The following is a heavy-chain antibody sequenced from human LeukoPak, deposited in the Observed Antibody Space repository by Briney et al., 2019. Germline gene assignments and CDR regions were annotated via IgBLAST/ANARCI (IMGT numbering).Heavy chain of an antibody. CDR2: INHSGSP. V-gene: IGHV4-34*01. CDR3: ARGFENQRWLRLRGDYYDYMDV. D-gene: IGHD5-12*01. Sequence: SETVSLTCAVYGGSFSGYYWSWIRQPPGKGLEWIGEINHSGSPNYNPSLKSRVTISVDTSKNQFSLKLSSVTAADTAVYYCARGFENQRWLRLRGDYYDYMDVWGKGTTVTVSS. CDR1: GGSFSGYY. J-gene: IGHJ6*03.